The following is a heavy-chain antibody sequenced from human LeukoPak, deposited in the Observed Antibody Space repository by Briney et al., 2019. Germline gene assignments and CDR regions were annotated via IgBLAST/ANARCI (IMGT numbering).Heavy chain of an antibody. CDR3: ARNSYCGGDCAISYFDY. CDR1: GFTFSDYY. Sequence: PGGSLRLSCAASGFTFSDYYMSWIRQAPGKGLEWVSYISSSSSYTNYADSVKGRFTISRDNAKNSLFLQMNSLRADDTAVYYCARNSYCGGDCAISYFDYWGQGTLVTVSS. J-gene: IGHJ4*02. D-gene: IGHD2-21*02. CDR2: ISSSSSYT. V-gene: IGHV3-11*06.